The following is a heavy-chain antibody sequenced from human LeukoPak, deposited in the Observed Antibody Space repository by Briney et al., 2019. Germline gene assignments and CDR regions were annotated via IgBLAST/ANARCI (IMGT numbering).Heavy chain of an antibody. CDR2: ISSSSSYI. CDR3: ARAASVIPFDY. CDR1: GGSISSYY. J-gene: IGHJ4*02. Sequence: PSETLSLTCTVSGGSISSYYWSWIRQPPGKGLEWVSSISSSSSYIYYADSVKGRFTISRDNAKNSLYLQMNSLRAEDTAVYYCARAASVIPFDYWGRGTLVTVSS. D-gene: IGHD3-16*02. V-gene: IGHV3-21*01.